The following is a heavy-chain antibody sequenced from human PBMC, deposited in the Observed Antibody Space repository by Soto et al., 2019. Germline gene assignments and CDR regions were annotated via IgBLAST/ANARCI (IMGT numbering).Heavy chain of an antibody. CDR3: ARDTVYGGLDY. J-gene: IGHJ4*02. CDR2: IDYSGST. CDR1: GGSIRRGGYY. Sequence: QVQLQESGPGLVKPSQTLSLTCTVSGGSIRRGGYYWSWIRQHPGKDLEWIGYIDYSGSTYYNPSLKGRVSISEGASENQFSLKLSSVTAADTAVYYCARDTVYGGLDYRGQGALVTVSS. D-gene: IGHD4-17*01. V-gene: IGHV4-31*03.